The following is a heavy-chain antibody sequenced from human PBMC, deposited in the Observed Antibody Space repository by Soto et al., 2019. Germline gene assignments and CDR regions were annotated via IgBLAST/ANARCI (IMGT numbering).Heavy chain of an antibody. J-gene: IGHJ3*02. CDR3: ARPIAAAVTLDAFDI. CDR2: ISSSISYI. Sequence: EVQLVESGGGLVKPGGSLRLSCAASGFTFSSYSMNWVRQAPGKGLEWVSSISSSISYIYYADSVKGRFTISRDNAKNSLYLQMTSLRAEDTAVYYCARPIAAAVTLDAFDIWGQGTMVTVSS. CDR1: GFTFSSYS. V-gene: IGHV3-21*01. D-gene: IGHD6-13*01.